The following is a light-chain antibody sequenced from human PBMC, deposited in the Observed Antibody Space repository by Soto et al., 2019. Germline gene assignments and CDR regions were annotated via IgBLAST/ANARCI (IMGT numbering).Light chain of an antibody. J-gene: IGLJ1*01. CDR2: DVS. CDR1: NNDVGGFNY. V-gene: IGLV2-14*01. CDR3: SSYTSSSTLNV. Sequence: SALNHPASLSWSPGQSNTISRTGINNDVGGFNYVSWYQQHPGKAPKLMIYDVSNRPSGVSNRFSGSKSGNTASLTIFGLQAEDEADYYCSSYTSSSTLNVFGTGTKVTVL.